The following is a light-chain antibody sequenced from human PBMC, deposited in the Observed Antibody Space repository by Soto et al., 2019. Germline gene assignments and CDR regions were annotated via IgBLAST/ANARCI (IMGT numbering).Light chain of an antibody. CDR2: DAS. V-gene: IGKV1-17*02. CDR3: QHLRTYPFS. Sequence: DIQMTQSPSSLRASVGDRVTITCRASQTISHDLAWYQQKPGKAPKFLIYDASALQGGVPSRFSGSGSGTYFTLTINNLQAEDFATYYCQHLRTYPFSFGQGTKLDIK. CDR1: QTISHD. J-gene: IGKJ2*03.